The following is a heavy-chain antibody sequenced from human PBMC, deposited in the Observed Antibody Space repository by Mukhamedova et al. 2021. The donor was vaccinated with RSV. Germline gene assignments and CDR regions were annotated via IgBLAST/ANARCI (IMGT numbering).Heavy chain of an antibody. CDR2: SYT. J-gene: IGHJ3*02. V-gene: IGHV3-11*03. CDR3: ARTEAFDI. Sequence: SYTNYADSVKGRFTISRDNAKNSLYLQMNSLRAEDTAVYYCARTEAFDIWGQGTMVTVSS.